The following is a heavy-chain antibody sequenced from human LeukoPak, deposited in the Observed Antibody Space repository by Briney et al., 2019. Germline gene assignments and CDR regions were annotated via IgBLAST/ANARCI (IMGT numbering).Heavy chain of an antibody. V-gene: IGHV1-69*13. Sequence: GASVKVSCKASGGTFSSYAISWVRQAPGQGLEWMGGIIPIFGTANYAQKFQGRVTITADESTSTAYMELSSLRSEDTAVYYCARSRVGSSWYLKGFDPWGQGTLVTVSS. CDR1: GGTFSSYA. D-gene: IGHD6-13*01. J-gene: IGHJ5*02. CDR2: IIPIFGTA. CDR3: ARSRVGSSWYLKGFDP.